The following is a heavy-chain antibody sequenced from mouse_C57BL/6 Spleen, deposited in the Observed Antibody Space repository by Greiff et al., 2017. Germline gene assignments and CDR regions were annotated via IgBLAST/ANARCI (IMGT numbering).Heavy chain of an antibody. J-gene: IGHJ4*01. V-gene: IGHV1-22*01. CDR2: INPNNGGT. CDR3: ARWGYSYAMDY. CDR1: GYTFTDYN. Sequence: EVQLKESGPELVKPGASVKMSCKASGYTFTDYNMHWVKQSHGKSLEWIGYINPNNGGTSYNPKFKGKATLTVNKSSSPAYMELRSLTSEDSAVYYSARWGYSYAMDYWGQGTSVTVSS. D-gene: IGHD2-3*01.